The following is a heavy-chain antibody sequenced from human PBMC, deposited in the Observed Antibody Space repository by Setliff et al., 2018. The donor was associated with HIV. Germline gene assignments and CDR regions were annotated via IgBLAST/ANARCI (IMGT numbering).Heavy chain of an antibody. D-gene: IGHD1-26*01. CDR1: GYTFTNYA. CDR2: INTATGDT. Sequence: ASVKVSCKTSGYTFTNYAIHWVRQAPGQSLEWMGWINTATGDTKYSQRFQDRFTISRDTSASTAYMDLGSLSSEDTAVYYCARQWNSGTFYYSYYYMDVWGKGTTVTVSS. V-gene: IGHV1-3*04. J-gene: IGHJ6*03. CDR3: ARQWNSGTFYYSYYYMDV.